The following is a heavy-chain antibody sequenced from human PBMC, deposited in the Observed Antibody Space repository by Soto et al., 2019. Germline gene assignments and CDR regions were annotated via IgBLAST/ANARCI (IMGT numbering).Heavy chain of an antibody. CDR2: IYYSGST. CDR3: ARGLADYDILTGYYGLGGMDV. J-gene: IGHJ6*02. Sequence: PSETLSLTCTVSGGSISSGGYYWSWIHQHPGKGLEWIGYIYYSGSTYYNPSLKSRVTISVDTSKNQFSLKLSSVTAADTAVYYCARGLADYDILTGYYGLGGMDVWGQGTTVTVSS. D-gene: IGHD3-9*01. CDR1: GGSISSGGYY. V-gene: IGHV4-31*02.